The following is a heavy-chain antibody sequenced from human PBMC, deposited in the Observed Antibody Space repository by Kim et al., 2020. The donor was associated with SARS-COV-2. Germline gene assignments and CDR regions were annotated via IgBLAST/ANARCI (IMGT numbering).Heavy chain of an antibody. CDR3: ARSQPGGGVSFDY. V-gene: IGHV1-8*01. J-gene: IGHJ4*02. D-gene: IGHD3-16*01. CDR1: GYTFTTND. Sequence: ASVKVSCKASGYTFTTNDLNWVRQATGQGREWMGWMTPNNGETGYTYNFQGRVTMTRATSISTAYMELSSLRSEDTPVYYCARSQPGGGVSFDYWGQGTLVTVSS. CDR2: MTPNNGET.